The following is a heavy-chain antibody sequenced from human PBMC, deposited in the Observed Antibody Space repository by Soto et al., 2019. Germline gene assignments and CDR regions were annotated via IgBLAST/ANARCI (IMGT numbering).Heavy chain of an antibody. J-gene: IGHJ4*02. V-gene: IGHV2-5*02. CDR3: AHTVARGAYWETFNY. Sequence: QITLKESGPTLVKPTQTLTLTCTVSGLSLMTSGVGVGWFRQPPGKALEWLALIYRDDDKRYRPSLKSRVTITKANTKNQVVLTMTNMDPVDTATYYCAHTVARGAYWETFNYWGQGTLVTVSS. CDR2: IYRDDDK. D-gene: IGHD1-26*01. CDR1: GLSLMTSGVG.